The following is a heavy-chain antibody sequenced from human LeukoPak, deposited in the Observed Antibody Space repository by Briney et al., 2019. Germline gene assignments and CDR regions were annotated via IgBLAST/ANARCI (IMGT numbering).Heavy chain of an antibody. V-gene: IGHV3-48*03. CDR2: ISGSGSTI. Sequence: GGSLRLSCAASRFSFSRYEMRAGRQAPGKGLVWISYISGSGSTIYYAGSVKGRFTISRDNAKNSLYLQMNSLRAEDTAVYYCATGNLIFGVALGYWGLGTLVTVSS. CDR1: RFSFSRYE. J-gene: IGHJ4*02. CDR3: ATGNLIFGVALGY. D-gene: IGHD3-3*01.